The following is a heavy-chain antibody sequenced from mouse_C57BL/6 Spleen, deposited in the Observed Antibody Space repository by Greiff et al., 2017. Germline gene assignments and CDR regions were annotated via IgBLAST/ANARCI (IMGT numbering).Heavy chain of an antibody. V-gene: IGHV1-82*01. J-gene: IGHJ1*03. CDR2: IYPGDGDT. CDR1: GYTFSSSW. Sequence: VQLQQSGPELVKPGASVTISCKASGYTFSSSWMNWVKQRPGKGLEWIGRIYPGDGDTNYNGKFKGKAPLTADKSSSTAYMQLSSLTSEDSAVYCGARVHTKVDWYFEVWGTGATVAVAS. D-gene: IGHD1-1*02. CDR3: ARVHTKVDWYFEV.